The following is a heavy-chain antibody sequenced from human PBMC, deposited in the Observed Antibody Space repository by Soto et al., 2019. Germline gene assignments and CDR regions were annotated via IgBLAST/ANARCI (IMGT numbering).Heavy chain of an antibody. CDR1: GGTFSIYA. D-gene: IGHD3-3*01. CDR3: ARALGVDWFDP. CDR2: IIPIFGTA. V-gene: IGHV1-69*01. Sequence: SVTVSCTASGGTFSIYAISCVRQAPGQGLEWMGGIIPIFGTANYAQKFQGRVTITADESTSTAYMELSSLRSEDTAVYYCARALGVDWFDPWGQGTLVTVSS. J-gene: IGHJ5*02.